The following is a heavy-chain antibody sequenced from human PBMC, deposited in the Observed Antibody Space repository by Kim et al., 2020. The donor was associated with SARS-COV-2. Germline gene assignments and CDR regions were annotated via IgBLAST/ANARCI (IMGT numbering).Heavy chain of an antibody. D-gene: IGHD6-19*01. Sequence: YYADAVKGRFTISRDNSKNTLFMQMNNLRAEDTAVYYCAKGAGAPFFFDYWGQGTLVTVSS. V-gene: IGHV3-23*01. CDR3: AKGAGAPFFFDY. J-gene: IGHJ4*02.